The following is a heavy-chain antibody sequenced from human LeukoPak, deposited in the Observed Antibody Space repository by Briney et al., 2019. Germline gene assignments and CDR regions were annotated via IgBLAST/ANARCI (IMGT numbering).Heavy chain of an antibody. Sequence: SETLSLTCAVYGGSFSGYYWSWIRQPPGKGLEWIGEINHSGSTNYNPSLKSRVTILVDTSKDQFSLKLSSVTAADTAVYYCARGLGYCSGGSCYSGKYFQHWGQGTLVTVSS. V-gene: IGHV4-34*01. J-gene: IGHJ1*01. CDR2: INHSGST. CDR1: GGSFSGYY. CDR3: ARGLGYCSGGSCYSGKYFQH. D-gene: IGHD2-15*01.